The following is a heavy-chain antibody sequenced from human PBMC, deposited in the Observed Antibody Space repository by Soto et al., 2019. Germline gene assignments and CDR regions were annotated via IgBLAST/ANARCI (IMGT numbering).Heavy chain of an antibody. V-gene: IGHV3-43D*04. CDR1: GFTFDDYA. CDR3: AKDSLRREYYYYYGMDV. CDR2: ISWDGGST. Sequence: LRLSCAASGFTFDDYAMHWVRQAPGKGLEWVSLISWDGGSTYYADSVKGRFTISRDNSKNSPYLQMNSLRAEDTALYYCAKDSLRREYYYYYGMDVWGQGTTVTVSS. D-gene: IGHD1-26*01. J-gene: IGHJ6*02.